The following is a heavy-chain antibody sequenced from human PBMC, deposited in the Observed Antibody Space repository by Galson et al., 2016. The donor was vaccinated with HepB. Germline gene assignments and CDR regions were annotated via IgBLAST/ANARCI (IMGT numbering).Heavy chain of an antibody. Sequence: SVKVSCKASGFTNDYIHWVRQAPGQGPEWMGIINPNGDTTTYAQKFQGRVSMTRDTSTSTVYMELSSLRSEDTAVYYCARGGGIEEWLPLDNWGQGTLVTVSS. V-gene: IGHV1-46*01. D-gene: IGHD6-13*01. CDR3: ARGGGIEEWLPLDN. J-gene: IGHJ4*02. CDR1: GFTNDY. CDR2: INPNGDTT.